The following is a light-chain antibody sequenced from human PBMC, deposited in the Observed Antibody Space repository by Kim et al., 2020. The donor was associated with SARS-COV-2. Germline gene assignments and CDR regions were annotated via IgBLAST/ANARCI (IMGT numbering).Light chain of an antibody. CDR2: AAS. Sequence: SASVGDRVTITCRASQSISSYLNWYQQNPGKAPKLLIYAASSLQSVVPSRFSGSGSGTDFTLTISSLQPEDFATYYCQQSYSTPYTFGQGTKLEI. CDR3: QQSYSTPYT. J-gene: IGKJ2*01. V-gene: IGKV1-39*01. CDR1: QSISSY.